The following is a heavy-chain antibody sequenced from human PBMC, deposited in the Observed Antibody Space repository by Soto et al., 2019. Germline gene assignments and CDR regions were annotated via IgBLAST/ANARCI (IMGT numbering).Heavy chain of an antibody. CDR3: ARERPLEDSPLADAFDV. Sequence: QVHLVQSGAEVKKPGASVKVSCNSSGYTFTTYGVAWVRQVPGQGLEWMGWISGHNGKIFYAPSFQDRVTMTTDTSTSTAYMELRSLRSDDTAVYFCARERPLEDSPLADAFDVWGQGTRVTVSS. CDR2: ISGHNGKI. J-gene: IGHJ3*01. D-gene: IGHD1-1*01. V-gene: IGHV1-18*01. CDR1: GYTFTTYG.